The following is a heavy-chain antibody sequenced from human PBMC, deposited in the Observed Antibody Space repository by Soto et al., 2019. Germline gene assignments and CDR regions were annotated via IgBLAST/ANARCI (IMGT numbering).Heavy chain of an antibody. CDR3: ARGAMRQQLSYYGMDV. CDR1: GYTFTSYA. J-gene: IGHJ6*02. V-gene: IGHV1-3*01. Sequence: GASVKVSCKASGYTFTSYAMHWVRQAPGQRLEWMGWINAGSGNTKYSQKFQGRVTITRDTSASTAYMELSSLRSEDTAVYYCARGAMRQQLSYYGMDVWGQGTTVTVSS. CDR2: INAGSGNT. D-gene: IGHD6-13*01.